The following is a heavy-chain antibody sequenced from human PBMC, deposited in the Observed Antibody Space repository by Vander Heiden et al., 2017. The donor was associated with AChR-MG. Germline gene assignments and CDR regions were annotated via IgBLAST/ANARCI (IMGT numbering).Heavy chain of an antibody. V-gene: IGHV4-59*01. CDR1: GDSISRDY. CDR2: IFHSGTS. J-gene: IGHJ5*02. D-gene: IGHD6-19*01. Sequence: QVQLQESGPGLVKPSETLSPTCSVSGDSISRDYWTWIRQPPGKGLEWIGYIFHSGTSSYNPSLRSRVTISVDTSKNEFSLKLSSVTAADTAVYYCARMSKQWLVSEYWFDPWGQGTLVTVSS. CDR3: ARMSKQWLVSEYWFDP.